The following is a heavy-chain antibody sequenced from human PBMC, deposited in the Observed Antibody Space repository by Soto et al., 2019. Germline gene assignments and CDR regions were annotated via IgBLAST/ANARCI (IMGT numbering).Heavy chain of an antibody. J-gene: IGHJ6*02. CDR1: GFTFSSYD. Sequence: PGGTLRLSCAASGFTFSSYDMHWVRQATGKGLEWVSAIGTAGGTYYPGSVKGRFTISRENAKNSLYLQMNSLRAEDTAVYYCARASSQYYDILTGYYTPHYYYGMDVWGQGTTVTVSS. D-gene: IGHD3-9*01. V-gene: IGHV3-13*01. CDR3: ARASSQYYDILTGYYTPHYYYGMDV. CDR2: IGTAGGT.